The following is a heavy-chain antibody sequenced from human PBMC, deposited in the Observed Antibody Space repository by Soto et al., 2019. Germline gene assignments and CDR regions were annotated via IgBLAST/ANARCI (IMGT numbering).Heavy chain of an antibody. D-gene: IGHD1-1*01. CDR1: GFTFSSYW. V-gene: IGHV3-74*01. CDR2: INSDGRST. CDR3: ARGPRYSGIDV. J-gene: IGHJ6*02. Sequence: PWGSLRLSCVASGFTFSSYWMYWFRQAPGKGLVWVSRINSDGRSTNYADSVKGRFSISRDNAKNTLYLQMNSLRTEDTAVYYCARGPRYSGIDVWGQGTTVTVSS.